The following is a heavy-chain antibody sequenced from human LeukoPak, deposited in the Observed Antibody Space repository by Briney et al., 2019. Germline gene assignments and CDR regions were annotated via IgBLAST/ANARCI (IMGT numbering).Heavy chain of an antibody. CDR2: ISSDGSNK. D-gene: IGHD3-3*01. CDR1: GFSFSNYG. V-gene: IGHV3-33*01. CDR3: ARPYYDFWPVDY. J-gene: IGHJ4*02. Sequence: GGSLRLSGAASGFSFSNYGMHWVRQAPGKGLEWVAVISSDGSNKYYADSVKGRFTISRDNSKSTLYLQMNSLRAEDTAVYYCARPYYDFWPVDYWGQGTLVSVSS.